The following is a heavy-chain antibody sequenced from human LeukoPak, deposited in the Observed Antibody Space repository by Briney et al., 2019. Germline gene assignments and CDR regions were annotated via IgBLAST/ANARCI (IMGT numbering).Heavy chain of an antibody. J-gene: IGHJ3*02. CDR2: ISGSGGST. CDR3: ANQRRTVTTGPTGAFDI. Sequence: GGSLRLSCAASGFTFSSYAMSWVRQAPGKGLEWVSAISGSGGSTYYADSVKGRFTISRDNSKNTLYLQMNSLRAEDTAVYYCANQRRTVTTGPTGAFDIWGQGTMVTVSS. V-gene: IGHV3-23*01. D-gene: IGHD4-17*01. CDR1: GFTFSSYA.